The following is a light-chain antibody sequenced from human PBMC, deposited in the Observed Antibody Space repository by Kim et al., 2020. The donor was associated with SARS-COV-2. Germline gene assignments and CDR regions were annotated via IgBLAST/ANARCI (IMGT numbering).Light chain of an antibody. Sequence: SYELTQPPSVSVSPGQTARITCSGDALPKQYAYWYKQKPGQAPVLLIYKDSERPSGIPERFSGSSSGTTVTLTISGVQAEDEADYFCQSVDSSGTYYVFG. CDR2: KDS. CDR1: ALPKQY. J-gene: IGLJ1*01. V-gene: IGLV3-25*03. CDR3: QSVDSSGTYYV.